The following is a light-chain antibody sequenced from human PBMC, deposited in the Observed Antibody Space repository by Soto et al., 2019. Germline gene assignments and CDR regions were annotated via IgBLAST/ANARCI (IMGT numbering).Light chain of an antibody. CDR3: QTWGTGIHVV. CDR2: LDSDGSH. CDR1: SGHSSYA. V-gene: IGLV4-69*01. Sequence: QAVATQSPSASASLGASVKRTCTLSSGHSSYAIAWHQQQPEKGPRYLMKLDSDGSHTKGDAIPDRFSGSSSGAERYLTISSLQSEDEADYYCQTWGTGIHVVFGGATQLTVL. J-gene: IGLJ2*01.